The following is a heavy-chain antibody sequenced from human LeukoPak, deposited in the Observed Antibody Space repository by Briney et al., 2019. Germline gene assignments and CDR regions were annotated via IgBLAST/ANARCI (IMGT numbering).Heavy chain of an antibody. J-gene: IGHJ4*02. V-gene: IGHV4-34*01. D-gene: IGHD3-3*01. CDR3: ARHRGITIFGVVPYYFDY. CDR1: GGSFSGYY. CDR2: INHSGST. Sequence: SETLSLTCAVYGGSFSGYYWSWIRQPPGKGLEWIGEINHSGSTNYNPSLKSRATISVDTSKNQFSLKLSSVTAADTAVYYCARHRGITIFGVVPYYFDYWGQGTLVTVSS.